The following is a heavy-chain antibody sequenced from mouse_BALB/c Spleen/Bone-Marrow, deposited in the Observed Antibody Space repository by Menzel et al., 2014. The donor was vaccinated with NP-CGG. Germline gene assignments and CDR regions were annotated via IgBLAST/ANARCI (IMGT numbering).Heavy chain of an antibody. CDR1: GYAFNVYW. CDR3: ARGGISVDY. V-gene: IGHV1-80*01. Sequence: VQLQQSGAELVRPGSSVKISCKASGYAFNVYWMNWVKQRPGQGLEWIGQIYPGDGDTNYNGKFKGRATLTADKSSNTAYMQLSSLTSEDSAVYFCARGGISVDYWGQGTTLTVSS. J-gene: IGHJ2*01. CDR2: IYPGDGDT.